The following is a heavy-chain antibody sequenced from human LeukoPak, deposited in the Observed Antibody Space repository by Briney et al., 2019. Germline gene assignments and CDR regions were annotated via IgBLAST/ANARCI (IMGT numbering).Heavy chain of an antibody. Sequence: PGGSLRLSCAASGFTFSSYAMHWVRQAPGKGLEWLAVISYVETSKYYADSVKGRFIISRDNAKNSLYLQMNTLRADDTAVYYCARDGFGTGSNWGQGTLVTVSS. CDR1: GFTFSSYA. V-gene: IGHV3-30-3*01. D-gene: IGHD3-16*01. J-gene: IGHJ4*02. CDR2: ISYVETSK. CDR3: ARDGFGTGSN.